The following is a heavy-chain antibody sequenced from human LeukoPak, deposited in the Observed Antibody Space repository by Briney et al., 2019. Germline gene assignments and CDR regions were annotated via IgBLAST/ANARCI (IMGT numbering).Heavy chain of an antibody. CDR2: IIPIFGTA. D-gene: IGHD2-2*01. CDR1: GCAFRNYA. V-gene: IGHV1-69*13. J-gene: IGHJ6*02. Sequence: SLKVSCKASGCAFRNYAINWVRQAPGQGLEWIGGIIPIFGTANYEQKFQGRVTITADESTSTAYMELSSLRSEDTAVYYCATSIVVASATRGNPPPYHYYYGMDVWGQGTTVTVSS. CDR3: ATSIVVASATRGNPPPYHYYYGMDV.